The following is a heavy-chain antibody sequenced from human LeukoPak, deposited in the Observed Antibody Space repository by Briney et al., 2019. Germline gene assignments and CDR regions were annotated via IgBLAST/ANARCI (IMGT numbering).Heavy chain of an antibody. CDR2: IYYSGST. Sequence: PSETLSLTCTVSGGSISSYYWSWIRQPPGKGLEGIGYIYYSGSTNYNPSLKSRVTISVDTSKNQFSLKLSSVTAVDTAVYYCARDDYGAFDYWGQGTLVTVSS. V-gene: IGHV4-59*01. CDR3: ARDDYGAFDY. D-gene: IGHD4-17*01. J-gene: IGHJ4*02. CDR1: GGSISSYY.